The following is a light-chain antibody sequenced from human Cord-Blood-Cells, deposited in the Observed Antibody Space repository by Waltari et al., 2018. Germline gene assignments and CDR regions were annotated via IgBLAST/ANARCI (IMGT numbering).Light chain of an antibody. Sequence: QSALPQPASVSGSPGQSITISCPGTSSAAGAYNYVSWYQQHPGKAPKLMIYEFSNRPSGVSNRFSGSKSGNTASLTISVLQAEDEADYYCSSYTSSSTPLYVFGTGTKVTVL. J-gene: IGLJ1*01. CDR1: SSAAGAYNY. V-gene: IGLV2-14*01. CDR2: EFS. CDR3: SSYTSSSTPLYV.